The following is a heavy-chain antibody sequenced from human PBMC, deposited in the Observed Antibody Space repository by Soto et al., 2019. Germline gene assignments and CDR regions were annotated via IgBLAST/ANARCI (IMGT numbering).Heavy chain of an antibody. D-gene: IGHD3-9*01. Sequence: QVQLRESGPGLVKPSETLSLTCTVSGGSVRSGAYSWSWTQQPPGKGLEWIGYIYYTGNTNYNPSLRSRVTISLDTSENQFALQLSSVTAADTAIYYCARHRLTFAYGMDVWGQGTTVTV. CDR2: IYYTGNT. V-gene: IGHV4-61*08. CDR3: ARHRLTFAYGMDV. CDR1: GGSVRSGAYS. J-gene: IGHJ6*02.